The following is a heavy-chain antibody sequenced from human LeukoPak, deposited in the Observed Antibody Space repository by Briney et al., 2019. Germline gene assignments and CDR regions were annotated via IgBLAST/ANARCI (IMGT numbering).Heavy chain of an antibody. V-gene: IGHV3-21*01. Sequence: GGSLRLSCAASGFTFSSYSMNWVRQAPGKGLEWVSSISSSSSYIYYADSVKGRFTISRDSAMNSLYLQMNSLRAEDTAVYYCARPLDTAMVPSWFDPWGQGTLVTVSS. CDR3: ARPLDTAMVPSWFDP. CDR2: ISSSSSYI. J-gene: IGHJ5*02. CDR1: GFTFSSYS. D-gene: IGHD5-18*01.